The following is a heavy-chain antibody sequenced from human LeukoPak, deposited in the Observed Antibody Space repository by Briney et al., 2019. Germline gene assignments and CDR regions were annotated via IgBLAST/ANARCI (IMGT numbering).Heavy chain of an antibody. J-gene: IGHJ6*02. CDR3: AGHGGKVYGMDV. V-gene: IGHV3-33*01. CDR1: GFTFSSYG. Sequence: GGSLRLSCAASGFTFSSYGMHWVRQAPGKGLEWVAVIWYDGSNKYYADSVKGRFTISRDNSKNTLYLQMNSLRAEDTAVYYCAGHGGKVYGMDVWGQGTTVTVSS. CDR2: IWYDGSNK. D-gene: IGHD4-23*01.